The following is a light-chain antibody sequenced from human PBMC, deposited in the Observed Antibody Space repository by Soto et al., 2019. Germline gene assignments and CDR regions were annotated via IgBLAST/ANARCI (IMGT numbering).Light chain of an antibody. Sequence: EIVLTQSPGTLSLSPGERATLSCRASQSVSSSYLAWYQQKPGQAPRLLIYGASSRATGIPDRFSGSGPGTDFTLTISRLEPEDFAVYYCQQHGSSRWTFGQGTKV. J-gene: IGKJ1*01. CDR3: QQHGSSRWT. V-gene: IGKV3-20*01. CDR2: GAS. CDR1: QSVSSSY.